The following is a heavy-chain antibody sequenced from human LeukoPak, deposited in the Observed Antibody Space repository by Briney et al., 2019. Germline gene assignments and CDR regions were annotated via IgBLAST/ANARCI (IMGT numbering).Heavy chain of an antibody. J-gene: IGHJ4*02. D-gene: IGHD6-13*01. CDR2: ISSSSSYI. V-gene: IGHV3-21*01. CDR1: GFTFSSYS. Sequence: GGSLRLSCAASGFTFSSYSMNWVRQGPGKGLEWVSSISSSSSYIYYADSVKGRFTISRDNAKNSLYLQMNSLRAEDTAVYYCARGAIAAAGTCDYWGQGTLVTVSS. CDR3: ARGAIAAAGTCDY.